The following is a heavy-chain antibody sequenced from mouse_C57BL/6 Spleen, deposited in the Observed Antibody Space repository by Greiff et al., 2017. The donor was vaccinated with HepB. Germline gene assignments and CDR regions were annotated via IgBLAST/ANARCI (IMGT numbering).Heavy chain of an antibody. CDR1: GYTFTSYW. CDR2: IDPSDSYT. D-gene: IGHD2-5*01. V-gene: IGHV1-50*01. J-gene: IGHJ2*01. Sequence: QVQLQQSGAELVKPGASVKLSCKASGYTFTSYWMQWVKQRPGQGLEWIGEIDPSDSYTNYNQKFKGKATLTVDTSSSTAYMQLSSLTSEDSAVYYCAKYSNYGYFDYWGQGTTLTVSS. CDR3: AKYSNYGYFDY.